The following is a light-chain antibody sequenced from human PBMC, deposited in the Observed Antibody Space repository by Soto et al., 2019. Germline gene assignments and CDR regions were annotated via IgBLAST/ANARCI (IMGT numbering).Light chain of an antibody. Sequence: QSALTQPPSASGSPGQSVTISCTGTSSDVGAYNYVSWYQQHPGKAPKLMIYDVSKRPSGVPDRFSGSKSGNTASLTVSGLQAEDEADYYCSSYAGRNNFVFGGGTRSPS. CDR3: SSYAGRNNFV. CDR1: SSDVGAYNY. V-gene: IGLV2-8*01. J-gene: IGLJ2*01. CDR2: DVS.